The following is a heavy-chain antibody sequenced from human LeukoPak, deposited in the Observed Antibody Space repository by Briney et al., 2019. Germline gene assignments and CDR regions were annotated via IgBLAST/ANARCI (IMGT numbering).Heavy chain of an antibody. J-gene: IGHJ4*02. CDR3: ARGAGWYNY. Sequence: SETLSLTCAVSGASISGYYWSWIRQSPDKRLEWIGYIYYSGTTNYNPSLKSRVTISIDTSKNQFSLKVSSVTAADTAVYYCARGAGWYNYWGQGTLVTVSS. CDR1: GASISGYY. CDR2: IYYSGTT. V-gene: IGHV4-59*01. D-gene: IGHD6-19*01.